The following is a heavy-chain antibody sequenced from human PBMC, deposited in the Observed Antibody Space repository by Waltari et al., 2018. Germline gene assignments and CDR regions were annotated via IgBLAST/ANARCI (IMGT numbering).Heavy chain of an antibody. J-gene: IGHJ4*02. CDR2: ISYDGSNK. Sequence: QVQLVESGGGVVQPGRSLRLSCAASGFTFSSYAMHWVRQAPGKGLEWVAVISYDGSNKYYADSVKGRFNISRDNSKNTLYLQMNSLRAEDTAVYYCARGIMTTVSHFDYWGQGTLVTVSS. CDR1: GFTFSSYA. CDR3: ARGIMTTVSHFDY. D-gene: IGHD4-17*01. V-gene: IGHV3-30-3*01.